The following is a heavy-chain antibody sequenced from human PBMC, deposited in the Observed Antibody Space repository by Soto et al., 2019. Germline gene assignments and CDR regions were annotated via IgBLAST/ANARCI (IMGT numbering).Heavy chain of an antibody. J-gene: IGHJ4*02. D-gene: IGHD2-21*01. CDR2: IYHSGNS. CDR1: GGSISSSNW. V-gene: IGHV4-4*02. Sequence: SETLSLTCAVSGGSISSSNWWSWVRQPPGRGLEWIGEIYHSGNSNYNPSLKSRVTLSVDKSKNQFSLNLTSVTAADTAVYYCAKREPGIPEVLFDYWGQGTLVTVSS. CDR3: AKREPGIPEVLFDY.